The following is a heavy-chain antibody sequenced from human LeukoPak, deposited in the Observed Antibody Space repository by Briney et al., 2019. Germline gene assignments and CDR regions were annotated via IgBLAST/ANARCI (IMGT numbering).Heavy chain of an antibody. J-gene: IGHJ4*02. CDR1: GGSISSYY. CDR2: IHYSGIT. Sequence: SETLSLTCTVSGGSISSYYWSWIRQPPGKGLEWIGYIHYSGITNYNPSLKSRVTISVDTTKNQFSLKLSSVTAADTAVYYCARVSDHYDSSGYGLFDYWGQGTLVTVSS. CDR3: ARVSDHYDSSGYGLFDY. D-gene: IGHD3-22*01. V-gene: IGHV4-59*01.